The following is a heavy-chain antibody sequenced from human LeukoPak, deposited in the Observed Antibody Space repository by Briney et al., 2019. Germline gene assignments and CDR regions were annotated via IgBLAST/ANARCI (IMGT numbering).Heavy chain of an antibody. D-gene: IGHD5-18*01. CDR2: IYYSGST. CDR3: ARHRLDGYSYGYRENAFDI. J-gene: IGHJ3*02. CDR1: GGSISSGGYY. V-gene: IGHV4-31*03. Sequence: ASETLSLTCTVSGGSISSGGYYWSWIRQHPGKGLEWIGYIYYSGSTYYNPSLKSRVTISVDTSKNQFSLKLSSVTAADTAVYYCARHRLDGYSYGYRENAFDIWGQGTMVTVSS.